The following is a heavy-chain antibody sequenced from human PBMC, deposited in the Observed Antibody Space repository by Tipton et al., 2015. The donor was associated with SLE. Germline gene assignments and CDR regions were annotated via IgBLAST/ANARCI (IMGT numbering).Heavy chain of an antibody. Sequence: TLSLTCTVSGGSISSYYWSWIRQPPGKGLGWIGYIYYSGSTNYNPSLKSRVTMSVDTSKNQFSLKLSSVTAADTAVYYCARHVVATSRGSYYFDYWGQGTLLTVSS. J-gene: IGHJ4*02. CDR1: GGSISSYY. CDR2: IYYSGST. CDR3: ARHVVATSRGSYYFDY. D-gene: IGHD2-15*01. V-gene: IGHV4-59*08.